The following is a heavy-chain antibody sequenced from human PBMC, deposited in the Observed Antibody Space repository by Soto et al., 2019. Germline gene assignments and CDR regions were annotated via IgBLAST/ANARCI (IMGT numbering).Heavy chain of an antibody. D-gene: IGHD2-2*01. Sequence: PSETLSLTCTVSGGSISSGDYYWSWIRQPPGKGLEWIGYIYYSGSTYYNPSLKSRVTISVDTSKNQFSPKLSSVTAADTAVYYCARVLQDIVVVPAASRPKPNWFDPWGQGTLVTVSS. CDR2: IYYSGST. J-gene: IGHJ5*02. V-gene: IGHV4-30-4*01. CDR3: ARVLQDIVVVPAASRPKPNWFDP. CDR1: GGSISSGDYY.